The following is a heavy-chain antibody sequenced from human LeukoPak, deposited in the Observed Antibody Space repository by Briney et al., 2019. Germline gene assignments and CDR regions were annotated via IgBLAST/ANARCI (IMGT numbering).Heavy chain of an antibody. V-gene: IGHV3-21*01. Sequence: PGGSLRLSCAASGFTFSSYSLNWVRQAPGKGLEWVSSISSSRSYIYYADSVKGRFTISRGNAKNSVYLQMSSLRGEDTAVYYCARGSADNYYDTSGYYYPGAYFDSWGQGTLATVSS. CDR1: GFTFSSYS. CDR2: ISSSRSYI. D-gene: IGHD3-22*01. J-gene: IGHJ4*02. CDR3: ARGSADNYYDTSGYYYPGAYFDS.